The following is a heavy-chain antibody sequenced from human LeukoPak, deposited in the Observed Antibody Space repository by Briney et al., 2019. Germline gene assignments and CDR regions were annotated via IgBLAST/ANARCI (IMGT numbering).Heavy chain of an antibody. D-gene: IGHD2-21*02. J-gene: IGHJ3*02. CDR2: IYTSGST. CDR1: GGSISSYY. Sequence: SETLSLTCTVSGGSISSYYWSWIRQPAGKGLEWIGRIYTSGSTNYNPSPKSRVTMSVDTCKNQFSLKLSSVTAADTAVYDCARDRGVTNDVGAFDIWGQGTMVTASS. V-gene: IGHV4-4*07. CDR3: ARDRGVTNDVGAFDI.